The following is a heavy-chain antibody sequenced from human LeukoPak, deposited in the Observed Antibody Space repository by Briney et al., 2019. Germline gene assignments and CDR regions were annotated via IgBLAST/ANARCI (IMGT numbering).Heavy chain of an antibody. V-gene: IGHV3-30*18. CDR1: GFTFSSYG. CDR2: ISYDGSNK. CDR3: AKDRSSGWYAFQH. D-gene: IGHD6-19*01. J-gene: IGHJ1*01. Sequence: GRSLRLSCAASGFTFSSYGMHWVRQAPGKGLEWVAVISYDGSNKYYADSVKGRFTISRDNSKNTLYLQMNSLRPEDTAVYYCAKDRSSGWYAFQHWGQGTLVSVSS.